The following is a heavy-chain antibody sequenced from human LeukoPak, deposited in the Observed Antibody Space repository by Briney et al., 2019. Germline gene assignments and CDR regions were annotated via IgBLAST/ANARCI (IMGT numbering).Heavy chain of an antibody. CDR2: INPDGGNT. CDR1: GYTFTNSY. V-gene: IGHV1-46*01. J-gene: IGHJ3*02. CDR3: ARLRDGYNDAYDI. Sequence: ASVKVSCKASGYTFTNSYIHWVRQAPGQVLEWMGLINPDGGNTNYAQNFQGRVTLTRDTSTSTVYMELSSLRSEDTAIYYCARLRDGYNDAYDIWGQGTVVTVPS. D-gene: IGHD5-24*01.